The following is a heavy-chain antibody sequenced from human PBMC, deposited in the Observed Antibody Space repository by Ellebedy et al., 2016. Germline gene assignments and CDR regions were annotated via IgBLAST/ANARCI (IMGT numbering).Heavy chain of an antibody. D-gene: IGHD3-16*01. J-gene: IGHJ5*02. CDR1: GFTFRNFF. CDR2: ISSSGSNI. Sequence: GGSLRLXXVASGFTFRNFFMSWVRQAPGKGLEWVSSISSSGSNIFYADSVKGRFTISRDNAKNSLFLQMNSLRAEDTAVYYCARGVGGTSLNWFDPWGQGTLVTVSS. CDR3: ARGVGGTSLNWFDP. V-gene: IGHV3-21*01.